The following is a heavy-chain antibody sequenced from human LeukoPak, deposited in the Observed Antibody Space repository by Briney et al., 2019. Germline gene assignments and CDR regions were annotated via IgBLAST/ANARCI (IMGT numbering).Heavy chain of an antibody. J-gene: IGHJ5*02. CDR2: IYYSGST. D-gene: IGHD5-24*01. CDR3: ARARDGHINNWFDP. V-gene: IGHV4-59*01. Sequence: SETLSLTCTVSGGSINIYYWSWMRQPPGKGLEWIGYIYYSGSTNYNPSIKRRVTISVDTSKNQCSLKMSFVTAADTAVYYCARARDGHINNWFDPWGQGTLVTVSS. CDR1: GGSINIYY.